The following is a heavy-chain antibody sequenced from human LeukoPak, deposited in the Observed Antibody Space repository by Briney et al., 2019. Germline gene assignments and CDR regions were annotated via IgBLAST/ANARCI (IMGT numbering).Heavy chain of an antibody. V-gene: IGHV3-9*03. J-gene: IGHJ4*02. CDR1: GFTFDDYA. Sequence: GGSLRLSCAASGFTFDDYAMHWVRQAPGKGLEWVSGISWNSGSIGYADSVKGRFTISRDNAKNSLYLQMNSLRAEDMALYYCAKDIGSSSPPFDYWGLGTLVTVSS. CDR3: AKDIGSSSPPFDY. CDR2: ISWNSGSI. D-gene: IGHD6-6*01.